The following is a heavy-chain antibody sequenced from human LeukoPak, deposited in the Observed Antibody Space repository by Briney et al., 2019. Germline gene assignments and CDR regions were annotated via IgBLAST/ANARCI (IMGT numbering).Heavy chain of an antibody. J-gene: IGHJ6*02. CDR2: ITNGGSTI. D-gene: IGHD3-9*01. V-gene: IGHV3-11*01. CDR1: GFTFSDYN. Sequence: PGGSLRLSCAASGFTFSDYNMNWVRQAPGKGLEWVSYITNGGSTIHHADSVKGRFTISRDNAKKTLYLQMNSLRAEDTAVYYCARSIGLTGGGVDVWGQGTAVTVSS. CDR3: ARSIGLTGGGVDV.